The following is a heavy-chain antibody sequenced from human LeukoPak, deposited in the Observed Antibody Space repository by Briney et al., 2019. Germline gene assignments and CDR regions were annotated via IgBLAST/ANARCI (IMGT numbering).Heavy chain of an antibody. J-gene: IGHJ6*02. CDR2: ISWNSGSI. V-gene: IGHV3-9*01. CDR1: GFTFDDYA. D-gene: IGHD3-22*01. CDR3: AKDHYDSSGYPGNYYYYGMDV. Sequence: GGSLRLSCAASGFTFDDYAMHWVRQAPGKGLEWVSGISWNSGSIGYADSVKGRFTISRDNAKNSVYLQMNSLRAEDTALYYCAKDHYDSSGYPGNYYYYGMDVWGQGTTVTVSS.